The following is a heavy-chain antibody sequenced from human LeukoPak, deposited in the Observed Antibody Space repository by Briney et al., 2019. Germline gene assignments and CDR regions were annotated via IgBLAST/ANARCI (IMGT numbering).Heavy chain of an antibody. CDR3: ARSNGWFPFDY. CDR2: INHSGST. Sequence: SETLSLTCAVYGGSFSGYYWSWIRQPPGKGLEWIGEINHSGSTNYNPSLKSRVTISVDTSKNQFSLKLKSVTAADTAVYYCARSNGWFPFDYWGQGILVTVSS. CDR1: GGSFSGYY. J-gene: IGHJ4*02. D-gene: IGHD6-19*01. V-gene: IGHV4-34*01.